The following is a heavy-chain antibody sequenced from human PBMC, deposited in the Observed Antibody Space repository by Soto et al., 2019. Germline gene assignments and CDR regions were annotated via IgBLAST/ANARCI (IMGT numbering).Heavy chain of an antibody. D-gene: IGHD1-26*01. Sequence: SDTLSLTCTVSGGSISNYYWTWVRQPPGKGLEWIGYVYYSGSTNYNPSLKSRVTISVDTSKNQFSLKLSSVTAADTAVYYCASGSYGYYFDYWGQGTLVTVSS. J-gene: IGHJ4*02. V-gene: IGHV4-59*01. CDR2: VYYSGST. CDR3: ASGSYGYYFDY. CDR1: GGSISNYY.